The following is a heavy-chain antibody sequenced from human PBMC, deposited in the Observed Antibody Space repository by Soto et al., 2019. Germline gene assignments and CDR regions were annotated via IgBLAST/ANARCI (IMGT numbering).Heavy chain of an antibody. CDR2: TYYRSKWYN. V-gene: IGHV6-1*01. CDR1: GDSVSSNSAA. J-gene: IGHJ4*02. D-gene: IGHD3-10*01. Sequence: PRQTLSLTCAISGDSVSSNSAAWNWIRQSPSRGLEWLGRTYYRSKWYNDYAVSVKSRITINPDTSKNQFSLQLNSVTPEDTAVYYCAREKPRLWVGAYFDYWGQGTLVTVSS. CDR3: AREKPRLWVGAYFDY.